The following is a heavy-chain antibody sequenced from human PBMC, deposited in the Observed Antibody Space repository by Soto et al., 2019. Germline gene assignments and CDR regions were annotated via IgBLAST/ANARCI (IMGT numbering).Heavy chain of an antibody. J-gene: IGHJ6*02. V-gene: IGHV4-34*01. Sequence: PSETLSLTCAVYGGSFSGYYWSWIRQPPGKGLEWIGEINHSGSTNYNPSLKSRVTISVDTSKNQFSLKLSSVTAADTAVYYCARGRSRYFDWLSYYYYGMDVWGQGTTVTVSS. CDR1: GGSFSGYY. CDR2: INHSGST. CDR3: ARGRSRYFDWLSYYYYGMDV. D-gene: IGHD3-9*01.